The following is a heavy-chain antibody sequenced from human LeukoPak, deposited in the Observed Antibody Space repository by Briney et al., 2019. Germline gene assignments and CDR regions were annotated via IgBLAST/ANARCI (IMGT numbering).Heavy chain of an antibody. D-gene: IGHD2-8*01. V-gene: IGHV1-46*01. Sequence: GASVKVSCKASGYTFTSYYMHWVRQAPGQGLEWMGIINPSGGSTSCAQKFQGRVTMTRDMSTSTVYMELSSLRSEDTAVYYCARGTDIVLMVYAINYFDYWGQGTLVTVSS. CDR2: INPSGGST. J-gene: IGHJ4*02. CDR3: ARGTDIVLMVYAINYFDY. CDR1: GYTFTSYY.